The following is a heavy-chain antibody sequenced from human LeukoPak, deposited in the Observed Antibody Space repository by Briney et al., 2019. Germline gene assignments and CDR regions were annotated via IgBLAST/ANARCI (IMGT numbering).Heavy chain of an antibody. Sequence: GASVKVSCTASGGTFSSYAISWVRQAPGQGLEWMGGIIPIFGTANYAQKFQGRVTITADESTSTAYMELSSLRSEDTAVYYCANRPYGDYRFDPWGQGTLVTVSS. V-gene: IGHV1-69*01. CDR3: ANRPYGDYRFDP. J-gene: IGHJ5*02. CDR1: GGTFSSYA. D-gene: IGHD4-17*01. CDR2: IIPIFGTA.